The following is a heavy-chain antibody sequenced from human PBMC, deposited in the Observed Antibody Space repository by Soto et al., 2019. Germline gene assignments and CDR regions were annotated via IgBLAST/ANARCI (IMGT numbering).Heavy chain of an antibody. CDR1: GFTFSSYG. CDR3: AKESARCSSTSCSPGFPLH. CDR2: ISYDGSNK. D-gene: IGHD2-2*01. Sequence: GGSLRLSCAASGFTFSSYGMHWVRQAPGKGLEWVAVISYDGSNKYYADSVKGRFTISRDNSKNTLYLQMNSLRAEDTAVYYCAKESARCSSTSCSPGFPLHWGQGTLVTVSS. V-gene: IGHV3-30*18. J-gene: IGHJ1*01.